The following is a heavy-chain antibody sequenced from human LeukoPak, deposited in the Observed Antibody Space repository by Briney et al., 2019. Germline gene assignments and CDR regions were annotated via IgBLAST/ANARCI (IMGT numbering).Heavy chain of an antibody. J-gene: IGHJ5*02. Sequence: GGSLRLSCTASGFTLSNYWMNWVRQAPGKGLEWVGRIKSKTDGGTTDYAAPVKGRFIISRDDSKNTLYLQMNSLKTEDTAVYYCTPDDYGDTSWGQGTLVTVSS. CDR3: TPDDYGDTS. V-gene: IGHV3-15*01. CDR1: GFTLSNYW. D-gene: IGHD4-17*01. CDR2: IKSKTDGGTT.